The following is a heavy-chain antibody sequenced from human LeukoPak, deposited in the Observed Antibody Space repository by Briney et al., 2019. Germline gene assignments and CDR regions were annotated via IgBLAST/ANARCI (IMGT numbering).Heavy chain of an antibody. V-gene: IGHV1-69*13. CDR1: GGTFSSYA. D-gene: IGHD3-3*02. CDR2: IIPIFGTA. J-gene: IGHJ4*02. CDR3: ARDSTKMYYFDY. Sequence: SVKVSCKASGGTFSSYAISWVRQAPGQGLEWMGGIIPIFGTANYAQKFQGRVTITADESTSTAYMELSSLGSEDTAVYYCARDSTKMYYFDYWGQGTLVTVSS.